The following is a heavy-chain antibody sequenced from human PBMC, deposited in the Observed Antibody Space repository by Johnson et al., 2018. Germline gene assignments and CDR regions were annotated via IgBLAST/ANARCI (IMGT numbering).Heavy chain of an antibody. J-gene: IGHJ1*01. CDR1: GFTFSSYA. V-gene: IGHV3-30-3*01. CDR3: ARENYYDSSGYYSSYFKH. D-gene: IGHD3-22*01. CDR2: ISYDGSNK. Sequence: QVQLVESGGGVVQPGRSLRLSCAASGFTFSSYAMHWVRQAPGKGLEWVAVISYDGSNKYYADSVKGRFTISRDNSKNTLYLQMNSLRAEDTAVYYCARENYYDSSGYYSSYFKHWGQGTLVTVSS.